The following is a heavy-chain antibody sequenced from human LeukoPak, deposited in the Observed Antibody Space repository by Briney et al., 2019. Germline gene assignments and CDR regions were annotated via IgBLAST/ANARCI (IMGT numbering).Heavy chain of an antibody. CDR2: IKEDGSVK. CDR1: GFTFSNYW. J-gene: IGHJ4*02. Sequence: GGSLRLSCAASGFTFSNYWMSWVRQAPGKGLEWVANIKEDGSVKYYVDSVKGRFTISRDNAKNSLYLQMNSLRAEDTAVYYCASQYDYVWGSLDYWGQGTLVTVSS. CDR3: ASQYDYVWGSLDY. D-gene: IGHD3-16*01. V-gene: IGHV3-7*01.